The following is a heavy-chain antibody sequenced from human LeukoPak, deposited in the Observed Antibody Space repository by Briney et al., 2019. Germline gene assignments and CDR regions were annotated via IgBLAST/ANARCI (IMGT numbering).Heavy chain of an antibody. J-gene: IGHJ4*02. V-gene: IGHV3-48*01. Sequence: GGSLRLSCAASGFTFSSYSMNWVRQAPGKGLEWLSYITLSSSIIYYADSVKGRFTISRDNAKNSLYLQMNSLRAEDTAVYYCARGVGGTDYWGQGTLVTVSS. CDR1: GFTFSSYS. CDR3: ARGVGGTDY. CDR2: ITLSSSII. D-gene: IGHD1-26*01.